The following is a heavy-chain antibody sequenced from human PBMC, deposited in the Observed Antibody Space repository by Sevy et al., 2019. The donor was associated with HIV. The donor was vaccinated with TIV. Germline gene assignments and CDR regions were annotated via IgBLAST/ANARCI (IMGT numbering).Heavy chain of an antibody. CDR3: ARESGQGGGYYYYYFGLDV. Sequence: ASVKVSCKASGYTFTGSYIHWVRQAPGQGLEWMGRIKPNTGGTDYAQRFQGRITLTRDTSISTAYMELSSLRSDDTAVYYGARESGQGGGYYYYYFGLDVWGQGTTVTVSS. V-gene: IGHV1-2*06. D-gene: IGHD3-16*01. J-gene: IGHJ6*02. CDR2: IKPNTGGT. CDR1: GYTFTGSY.